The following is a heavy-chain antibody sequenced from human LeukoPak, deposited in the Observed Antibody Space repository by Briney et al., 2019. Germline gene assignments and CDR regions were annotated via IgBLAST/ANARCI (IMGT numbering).Heavy chain of an antibody. CDR3: ARSPRGYSGYESRYYFDY. D-gene: IGHD5-12*01. V-gene: IGHV4-39*01. CDR2: IYYSGST. CDR1: GGSISSSSYY. J-gene: IGHJ4*02. Sequence: PSETLSLTCTVSGGSISSSSYYWGWIRQPPGKGLEWIGSIYYSGSTYYNPSLKSRVTISVDTSKNQFSLKLSSVTAADTAVYYCARSPRGYSGYESRYYFDYWGQGTLVTVSS.